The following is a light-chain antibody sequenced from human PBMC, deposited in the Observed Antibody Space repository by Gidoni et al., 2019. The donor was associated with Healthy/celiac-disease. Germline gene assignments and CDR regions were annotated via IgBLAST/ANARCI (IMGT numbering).Light chain of an antibody. V-gene: IGKV3-20*01. CDR3: QQYGSSPFT. J-gene: IGKJ3*01. CDR2: GAS. Sequence: EIVLTQSPGTLSLSPGERATLSCRASQSVSSSYLAWYQQKHGQAPLLLSYGASSSAPGIPDRFSGSGSGTDFTLTISRLEPEDFAVYYCQQYGSSPFTFGPGIKVDIK. CDR1: QSVSSSY.